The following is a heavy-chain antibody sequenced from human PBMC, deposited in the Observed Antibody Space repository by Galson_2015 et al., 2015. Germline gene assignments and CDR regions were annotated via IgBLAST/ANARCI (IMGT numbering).Heavy chain of an antibody. Sequence: LILSCAASGFAIGNYVMAWVRQAPGQGLEGVSGISVVGTDTYYADSVKGRFTISRDNSKNTLYLQMNSLRAEDTAIYYCAKTLRFTGYFDYWGQGTLVTVPS. CDR2: ISVVGTDT. V-gene: IGHV3-23*01. CDR1: GFAIGNYV. D-gene: IGHD3-3*01. J-gene: IGHJ4*02. CDR3: AKTLRFTGYFDY.